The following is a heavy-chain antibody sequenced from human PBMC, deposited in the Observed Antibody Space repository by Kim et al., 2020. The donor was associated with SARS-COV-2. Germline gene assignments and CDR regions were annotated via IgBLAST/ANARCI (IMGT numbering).Heavy chain of an antibody. CDR1: GFTFDDYA. D-gene: IGHD3-3*01. CDR2: ISWNSGSI. Sequence: GGSLRLSCAASGFTFDDYAMHWVRQAPGKGLEWVSGISWNSGSIGYADSVKGRFTISRDNAKNSLYLQMNSLRAEDTALYYCAKDLRGYDFWSGYYSFDYWGQRTLVTVSS. CDR3: AKDLRGYDFWSGYYSFDY. J-gene: IGHJ4*02. V-gene: IGHV3-9*01.